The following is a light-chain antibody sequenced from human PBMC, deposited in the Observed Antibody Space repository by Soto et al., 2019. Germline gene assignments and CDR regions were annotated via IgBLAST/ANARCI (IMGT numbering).Light chain of an antibody. J-gene: IGKJ1*01. CDR3: QQRLNWPPG. CDR1: QSVTNY. V-gene: IGKV3-11*01. Sequence: EIFLTQSPDTLSLSPGERATLTCRASQSVTNYIAWYQQRPGQAPRLLIYDASNRATGVPARFSGSRSGTDFTLTISDQEPADFGLYYCQQRLNWPPGFGQGTKVEIK. CDR2: DAS.